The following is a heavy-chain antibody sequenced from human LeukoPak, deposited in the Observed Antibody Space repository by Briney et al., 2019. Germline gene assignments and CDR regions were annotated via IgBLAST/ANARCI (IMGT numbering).Heavy chain of an antibody. J-gene: IGHJ4*02. CDR2: IIPIFGTA. CDR1: GGTFSSYA. CDR3: ASYYYDSSGYYYYSDY. V-gene: IGHV1-69*13. D-gene: IGHD3-22*01. Sequence: ASVKVSCKASGGTFSSYAISWVRRAPGQGLEWMGGIIPIFGTANYAQKFQGIVTITADESTSTAYMELSSLRSEDTAVCYCASYYYDSSGYYYYSDYWGQGTLVTVSS.